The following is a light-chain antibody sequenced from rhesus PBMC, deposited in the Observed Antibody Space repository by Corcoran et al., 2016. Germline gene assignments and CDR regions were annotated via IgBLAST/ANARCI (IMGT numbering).Light chain of an antibody. CDR3: QHSYGTPWT. CDR2: AAS. CDR1: ENVNIS. J-gene: IGKJ1*01. V-gene: IGKV1-74*01. Sequence: DIQMTQSPSSLSASVGDRVTITCRASENVNISLHWYQQKPGKAPKLLIYAASTLQSGVPSRVSGSGSGTDYTFTISRLQPEDVATYYCQHSYGTPWTFGQGTKVEIK.